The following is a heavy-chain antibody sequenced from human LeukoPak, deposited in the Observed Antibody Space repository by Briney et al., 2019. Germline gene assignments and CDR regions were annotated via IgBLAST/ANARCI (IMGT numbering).Heavy chain of an antibody. CDR1: GGSISSHY. D-gene: IGHD3-10*01. Sequence: PSETLSLSCTVSGGSISSHYWSWIRQPPGKGLEWIGYFSDSGSTIYNPSLKSRVTILGDTSKNQFSLKLSSVTAADMAVYYCARHATGSYSVPWLDPWGQGTLVTVSS. CDR2: FSDSGST. CDR3: ARHATGSYSVPWLDP. V-gene: IGHV4-59*08. J-gene: IGHJ5*02.